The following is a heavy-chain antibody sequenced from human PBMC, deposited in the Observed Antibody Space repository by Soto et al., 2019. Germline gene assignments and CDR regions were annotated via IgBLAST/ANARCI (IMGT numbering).Heavy chain of an antibody. CDR3: SRGEMSTIRNSFDP. CDR2: LSRSGGAT. Sequence: GGSLRLSCTASGFNTRFYSMSWVRQTPGKGLEWVAALSRSGGATYYADSVRGRFTISRDASKDTLFLQMTNLRAEDTALYYCSRGEMSTIRNSFDPWGQGTLVTVSS. V-gene: IGHV3-23*01. CDR1: GFNTRFYS. J-gene: IGHJ5*02. D-gene: IGHD1-7*01.